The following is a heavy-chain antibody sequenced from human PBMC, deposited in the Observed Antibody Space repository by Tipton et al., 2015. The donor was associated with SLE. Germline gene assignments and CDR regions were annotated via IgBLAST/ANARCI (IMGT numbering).Heavy chain of an antibody. CDR1: GGSISSYY. J-gene: IGHJ6*02. Sequence: TLSLTCTVSGGSISSYYWSWIRQPPGKGLEWIGYIYYSGSTNYNPSLKSRVTISVDTPKNQFSLKLSSVTAADTAVYYCARDLRFGNGLRLLTGYGMDIWGQGTTVTVSS. D-gene: IGHD4-17*01. CDR2: IYYSGST. CDR3: ARDLRFGNGLRLLTGYGMDI. V-gene: IGHV4-59*01.